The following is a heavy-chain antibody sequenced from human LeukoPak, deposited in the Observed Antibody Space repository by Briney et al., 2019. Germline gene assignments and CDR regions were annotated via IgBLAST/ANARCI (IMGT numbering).Heavy chain of an antibody. Sequence: GGSLRLSCAASGFTFSSYWMHWVRQAPGKGLVWVSRISSDGTSTSYADSVKGRFTISRDNSKNTLYLQMNSLRAEDTAVYYCARTQCISTRCSHYFDYWGQGTLVTVSS. CDR3: ARTQCISTRCSHYFDY. J-gene: IGHJ4*02. CDR1: GFTFSSYW. V-gene: IGHV3-74*01. D-gene: IGHD2-2*01. CDR2: ISSDGTST.